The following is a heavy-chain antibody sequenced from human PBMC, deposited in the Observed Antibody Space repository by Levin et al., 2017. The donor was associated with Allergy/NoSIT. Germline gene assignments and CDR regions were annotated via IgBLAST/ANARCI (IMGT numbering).Heavy chain of an antibody. J-gene: IGHJ2*01. Sequence: PGGSLRLSCAASGFTFDDYAMHWVRQAPGKGLEWVSGISWNSGSIGSADSFPFRFPISRDNAKNSLYLQMNSLRAEDTALYYCAKSRWLRLGWYFDLWGRGTLVTVSS. CDR3: AKSRWLRLGWYFDL. CDR1: GFTFDDYA. CDR2: ISWNSGSI. V-gene: IGHV3-9*01. D-gene: IGHD5-12*01.